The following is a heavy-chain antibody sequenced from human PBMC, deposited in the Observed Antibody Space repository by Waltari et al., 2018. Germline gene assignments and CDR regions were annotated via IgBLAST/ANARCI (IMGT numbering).Heavy chain of an antibody. D-gene: IGHD2-15*01. Sequence: QVQLVQSGAEVKKPGASVKVSCKASGYTFTSYDINWVRQATGQGLEWMGWMNRNRGNTGYAQKFQGRVTMTRNTSISTAYMELSSLRSEDTAVHYCARPPGGTFYYYYGMDVWGQGTTVTVSS. J-gene: IGHJ6*02. CDR3: ARPPGGTFYYYYGMDV. V-gene: IGHV1-8*01. CDR1: GYTFTSYD. CDR2: MNRNRGNT.